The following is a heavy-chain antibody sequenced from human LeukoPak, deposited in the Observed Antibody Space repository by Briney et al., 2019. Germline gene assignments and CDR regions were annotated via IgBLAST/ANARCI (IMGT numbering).Heavy chain of an antibody. CDR1: GFTFSNAW. V-gene: IGHV3-15*01. J-gene: IGHJ6*02. CDR2: IKSKTDGGTT. CDR3: TTGGITMVRGDANTPYRYYGMDV. Sequence: PGGSLRLSCAASGFTFSNAWMSWVRQAPGKGLEWVGRIKSKTDGGTTDYAAPVKGRFTISRDDSKNTLYLQMNSLKTEDTAVYYCTTGGITMVRGDANTPYRYYGMDVWGQGTTVTVSS. D-gene: IGHD3-10*01.